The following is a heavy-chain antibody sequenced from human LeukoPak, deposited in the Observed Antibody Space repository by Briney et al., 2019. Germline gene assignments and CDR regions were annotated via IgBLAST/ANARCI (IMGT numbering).Heavy chain of an antibody. J-gene: IGHJ4*02. Sequence: KTSQTLSLTCAVSGGSISSGGYSWSWIRQPPGKGLEWIGYIYHSGSTYYNPSLKSRVTISVDRSKNQFSLKLSSVTAADTAVYYCARRYCSGGSCRFDYWGQGTLVTVSS. CDR2: IYHSGST. CDR3: ARRYCSGGSCRFDY. D-gene: IGHD2-15*01. V-gene: IGHV4-30-2*01. CDR1: GGSISSGGYS.